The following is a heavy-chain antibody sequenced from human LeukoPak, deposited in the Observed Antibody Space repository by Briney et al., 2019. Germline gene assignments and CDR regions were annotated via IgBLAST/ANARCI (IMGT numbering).Heavy chain of an antibody. CDR1: GFTFSSFA. V-gene: IGHV3-23*01. Sequence: GGSLRLSCAASGFTFSSFAMTWVRQAPGKGLEWVSGFDGNGPNTYYADSVKGRWTISRGNSRNTLYLEMNSLRPEDTAIYYCAKPRTTGLGWAQFDYWGQGSLVTVSS. CDR2: FDGNGPNT. CDR3: AKPRTTGLGWAQFDY. J-gene: IGHJ4*02. D-gene: IGHD2-8*02.